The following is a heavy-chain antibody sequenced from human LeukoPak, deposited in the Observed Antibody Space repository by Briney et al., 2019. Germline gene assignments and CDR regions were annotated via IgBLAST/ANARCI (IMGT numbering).Heavy chain of an antibody. V-gene: IGHV3-23*01. D-gene: IGHD3-22*01. CDR2: ISHTGGWT. CDR1: GFSFSSYA. J-gene: IGHJ4*02. Sequence: PGGSLRLSSEASGFSFSSYAMGWVHHAPGKGLEWVSGISHTGGWTHYADSVKGRFTISRDNSKNRLYLQMDSLRAEDTAVYRCAKEMSSSGYPIDYWGQGTLVTVSS. CDR3: AKEMSSSGYPIDY.